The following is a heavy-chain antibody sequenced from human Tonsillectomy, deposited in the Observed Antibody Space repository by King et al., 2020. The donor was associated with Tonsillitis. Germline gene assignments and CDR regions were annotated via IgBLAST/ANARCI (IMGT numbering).Heavy chain of an antibody. Sequence: VQLVESGAEVKKPGESLKISCKGSGYSFTTYWIGWVRQMPGKGLEWMGIMYPGDSETRYSPSFQGQVTMSADKSISTAYLQWSSLKASDTAMYYCARHEVSGSSGWYLFDYWGQGTLVTVSS. D-gene: IGHD6-19*01. V-gene: IGHV5-51*01. CDR1: GYSFTTYW. CDR2: MYPGDSET. J-gene: IGHJ4*02. CDR3: ARHEVSGSSGWYLFDY.